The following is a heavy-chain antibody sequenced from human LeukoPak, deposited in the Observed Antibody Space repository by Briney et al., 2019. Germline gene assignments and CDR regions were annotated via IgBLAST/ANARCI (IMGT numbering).Heavy chain of an antibody. CDR3: ARDLTLTGGGWFDP. Sequence: ASVKVSCKASGYIFTSYGVSWVRQAPGQGLEWVAWISGYNGNTNYAQRFQGRVTLTTETSTNTVYMEPRSLKSDDTAVYYCARDLTLTGGGWFDPWGQGTLVTVSS. D-gene: IGHD7-27*01. CDR2: ISGYNGNT. J-gene: IGHJ5*02. V-gene: IGHV1-18*01. CDR1: GYIFTSYG.